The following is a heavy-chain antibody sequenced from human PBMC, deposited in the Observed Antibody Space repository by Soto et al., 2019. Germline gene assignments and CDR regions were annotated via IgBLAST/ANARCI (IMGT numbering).Heavy chain of an antibody. CDR3: ARGSSTGAFDI. CDR1: EYTFTNYH. J-gene: IGHJ3*02. CDR2: INPGGGYT. Sequence: QVQLVQSGAEVRKPGASVKVSCKASEYTFTNYHIHWLRQAPGQGLEWMGDINPGGGYTNYAQKFQGRVTVTRDTSTSTVYMELNSLTSEDTAVYYCARGSSTGAFDIWGQGTMVTISS. V-gene: IGHV1-46*01.